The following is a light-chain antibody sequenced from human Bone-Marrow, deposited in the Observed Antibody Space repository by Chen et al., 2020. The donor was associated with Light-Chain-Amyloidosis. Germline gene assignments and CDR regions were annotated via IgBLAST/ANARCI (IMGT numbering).Light chain of an antibody. CDR2: AVS. CDR1: SGDVGTYNY. J-gene: IGLJ1*01. V-gene: IGLV2-14*01. CDR3: SSFTSSSSYV. Sequence: QSALTQPASVSGSPGQSITISCTRTSGDVGTYNYVSWYQQHPGKAPKVMIYAVSTRPTGVSNRFSGSKSGNTASLTISGLQAEDEADYYCSSFTSSSSYVFGPGTKVTVL.